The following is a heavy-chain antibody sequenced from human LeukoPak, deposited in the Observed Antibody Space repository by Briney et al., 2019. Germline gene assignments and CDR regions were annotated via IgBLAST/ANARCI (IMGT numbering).Heavy chain of an antibody. CDR3: ARDGIDY. J-gene: IGHJ4*02. CDR1: GFTFSRYL. Sequence: GGSLRLSCAASGFTFSRYLMSWVRQAPGKGLEWVTNIKQGGSEKYYVESVKGRFTISRDHAKNSVYLQMSSLRAEDTAVYYCARDGIDYWGQGTLVTVSS. D-gene: IGHD2-15*01. CDR2: IKQGGSEK. V-gene: IGHV3-7*04.